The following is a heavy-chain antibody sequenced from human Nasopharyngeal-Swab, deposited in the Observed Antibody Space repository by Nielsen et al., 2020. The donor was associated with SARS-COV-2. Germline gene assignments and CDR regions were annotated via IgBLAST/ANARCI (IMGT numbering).Heavy chain of an antibody. J-gene: IGHJ6*02. Sequence: ESLKISCAASGFTFSDYYMSWIRQPPGKGLEWIGEINHSGSTNYNPSLKSRVTISVDTSKNQFSLKLSSVTAADTAVYYCARENVWGQGTTVTVSS. CDR3: ARENV. CDR2: INHSGST. V-gene: IGHV4-34*01. CDR1: GFTFSDYY.